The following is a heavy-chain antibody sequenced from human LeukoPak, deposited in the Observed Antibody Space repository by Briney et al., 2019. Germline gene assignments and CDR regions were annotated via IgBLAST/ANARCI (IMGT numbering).Heavy chain of an antibody. CDR3: VREATGYSFADY. CDR1: GFVVNSKY. CDR2: MYSGGTA. V-gene: IGHV3-53*01. Sequence: GGSLRLSCAASGFVVNSKYMSWIRQAPGKELEWVSVMYSGGTAFYSDSVRGRFTISRDNSKNTLYLQMSGLKVEDTAVYYCVREATGYSFADYWGQGTLVSVSS. D-gene: IGHD1-26*01. J-gene: IGHJ4*02.